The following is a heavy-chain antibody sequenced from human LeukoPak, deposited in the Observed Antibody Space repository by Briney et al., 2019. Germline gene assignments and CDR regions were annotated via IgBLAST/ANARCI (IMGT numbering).Heavy chain of an antibody. CDR3: ARRRITMVGGVIKAGAYYFNN. D-gene: IGHD3-10*01. Sequence: HGESLKISCKGSGYSFTSYWIGWVRQMPGKGLEWMGIIYPGDSDTRYSPSFQGQVTISADKSISTAYLQWSSLKASDTAVYYCARRRITMVGGVIKAGAYYFNNWGQETLVTVSS. CDR1: GYSFTSYW. V-gene: IGHV5-51*01. CDR2: IYPGDSDT. J-gene: IGHJ4*02.